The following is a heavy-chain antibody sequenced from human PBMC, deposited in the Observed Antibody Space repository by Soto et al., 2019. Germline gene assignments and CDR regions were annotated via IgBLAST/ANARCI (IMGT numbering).Heavy chain of an antibody. CDR3: ARDPSYGDYSYYGMDV. Sequence: QVQLQESGPGLVKPSQTLSLTCTVSGASINGGGYYWSWIRQHPGKGLEWIGSIYYSGNTYYSPSLKSRVTISVDTSTNHFSLGRTSVTAADTAVYYCARDPSYGDYSYYGMDVWAQGTTVTVSS. J-gene: IGHJ6*02. V-gene: IGHV4-31*03. D-gene: IGHD4-17*01. CDR1: GASINGGGYY. CDR2: IYYSGNT.